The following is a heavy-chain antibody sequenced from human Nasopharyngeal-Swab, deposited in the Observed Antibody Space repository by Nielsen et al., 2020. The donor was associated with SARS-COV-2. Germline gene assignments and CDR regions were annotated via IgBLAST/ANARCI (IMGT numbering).Heavy chain of an antibody. CDR2: ITWNSGNV. D-gene: IGHD1-7*01. CDR1: GFTFEDYA. Sequence: SLKISCATSGFTFEDYAMHWVRQVPGKGLEWVSGITWNSGNVFYADSVKGRFTISRDNAEKSLYLQMTNLRPEDTAFYFCATAYNSWNYPYFDSWGLGTLVTVSS. J-gene: IGHJ4*02. CDR3: ATAYNSWNYPYFDS. V-gene: IGHV3-9*01.